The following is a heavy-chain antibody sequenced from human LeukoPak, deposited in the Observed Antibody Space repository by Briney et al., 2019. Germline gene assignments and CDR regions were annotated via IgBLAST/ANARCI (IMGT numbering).Heavy chain of an antibody. CDR1: GYTFTSYC. Sequence: GASVKVSCKASGYTFTSYCMHWVRQAPGQGLEWMGIINPSGGSTSYAQKFQGRVTMTRDTSISTAYMELSSLTSEDTAVYYCARGVLDGVDVWGQGTAVTVSS. D-gene: IGHD3-3*02. CDR2: INPSGGST. V-gene: IGHV1-46*01. J-gene: IGHJ6*02. CDR3: ARGVLDGVDV.